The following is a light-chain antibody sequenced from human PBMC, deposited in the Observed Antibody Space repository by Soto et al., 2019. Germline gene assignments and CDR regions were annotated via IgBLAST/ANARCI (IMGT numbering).Light chain of an antibody. CDR1: QDVSRY. Sequence: DIRLTQSPSFLSASVGDRVTITCRASQDVSRYLAWYQQKPGKAPNFLIYAASTLRSWVPSRFSGSGSETEFTLTISSLQPEDFATYSCQQLNIYLFAFGTGTKVDIK. J-gene: IGKJ3*01. CDR2: AAS. CDR3: QQLNIYLFA. V-gene: IGKV1-9*01.